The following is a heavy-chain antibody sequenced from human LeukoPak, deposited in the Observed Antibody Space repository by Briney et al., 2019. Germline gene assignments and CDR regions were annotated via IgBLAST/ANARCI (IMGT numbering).Heavy chain of an antibody. CDR1: GFTFSSYG. D-gene: IGHD2-2*01. Sequence: GGSLRLSCAASGFTFSSYGMHWVRQAPGKGLEWVAVISYDGSNKYYADSVKGRFTISRDNSKNTLYLQMNGLRAGDTAVYYCAKDAGSYCSSTSCYYDYWGQGTLVTVSS. CDR3: AKDAGSYCSSTSCYYDY. J-gene: IGHJ4*02. V-gene: IGHV3-30*18. CDR2: ISYDGSNK.